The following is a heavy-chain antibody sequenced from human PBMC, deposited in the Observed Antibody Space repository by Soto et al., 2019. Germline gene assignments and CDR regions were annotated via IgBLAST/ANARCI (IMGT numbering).Heavy chain of an antibody. CDR3: ARVEQLGGHYYYYRMDV. Sequence: PSETLSLTCAVSGGSISSSNWWSWVRQPPGKGLEWIGEIYHSGSTNYNPSLKSRVTISVDKSKNQFSLKLSSVTAADTAVYYCARVEQLGGHYYYYRMDVWGQGTTVTVSS. J-gene: IGHJ6*02. CDR1: GGSISSSNW. V-gene: IGHV4-4*02. D-gene: IGHD6-6*01. CDR2: IYHSGST.